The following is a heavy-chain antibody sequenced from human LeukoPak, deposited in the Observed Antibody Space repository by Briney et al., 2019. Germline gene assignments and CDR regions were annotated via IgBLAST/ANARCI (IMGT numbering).Heavy chain of an antibody. D-gene: IGHD2-21*02. J-gene: IGHJ4*02. CDR2: IYSGGST. CDR3: ARTCSSDCYSDY. Sequence: GGSLRLSCAASGFTVSSNYMSWVRQAPGKGLEWVSVIYSGGSTYYADSVKGRFTISRDNSKNTLYLQMNSLRAEDTAVYYCARTCSSDCYSDYWGQGTLVTVSS. CDR1: GFTVSSNY. V-gene: IGHV3-53*01.